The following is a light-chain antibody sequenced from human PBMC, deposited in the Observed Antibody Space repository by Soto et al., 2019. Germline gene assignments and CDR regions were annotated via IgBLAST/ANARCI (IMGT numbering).Light chain of an antibody. CDR1: QSISSW. V-gene: IGKV1-5*01. CDR3: QQYNSYRT. CDR2: DAS. J-gene: IGKJ1*01. Sequence: DIQMTQSPSTLSASVGARVTITCRASQSISSWLAWYQQKPGKAPKLLIYDASSLESGVPSRFIRSGSGTEFALTISRLQADDFATYYCQQYNSYRTFGQGTKVDIK.